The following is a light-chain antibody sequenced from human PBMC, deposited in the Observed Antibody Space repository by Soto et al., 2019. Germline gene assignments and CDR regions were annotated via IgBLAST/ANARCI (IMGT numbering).Light chain of an antibody. J-gene: IGKJ5*01. V-gene: IGKV1-39*01. CDR3: QQSYTALSIT. Sequence: DIQMTQSPSSLSASVGDRVTITCRASESINRHLNWYQQQPGRAPKLLIYAASSLQNGVPSRFRGGGSGTDLTLIITNLQPEDFATYYCQQSYTALSITFGQGTRLEIK. CDR1: ESINRH. CDR2: AAS.